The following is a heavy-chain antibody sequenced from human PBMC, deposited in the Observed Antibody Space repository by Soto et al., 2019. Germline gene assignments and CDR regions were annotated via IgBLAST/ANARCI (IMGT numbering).Heavy chain of an antibody. V-gene: IGHV4-59*12. CDR3: ARVTIVLGYCSSTSCYSSNFDY. J-gene: IGHJ4*02. CDR2: IYYSGST. Sequence: SETLSLTCTVSGGSISSYYWSWIRQPPGKGLEWIGYIYYSGSTNYNPSLKSRVTISVDTSKNQFSLKLSSVTAADTAVYYCARVTIVLGYCSSTSCYSSNFDYWGQGTLVTVSS. CDR1: GGSISSYY. D-gene: IGHD2-2*01.